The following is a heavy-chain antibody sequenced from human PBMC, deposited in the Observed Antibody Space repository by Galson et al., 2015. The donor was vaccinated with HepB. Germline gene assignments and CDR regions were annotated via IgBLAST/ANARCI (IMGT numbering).Heavy chain of an antibody. CDR1: GFTFTNYA. CDR2: LSSHGDNE. J-gene: IGHJ4*02. V-gene: IGHV3-30*04. CDR3: AGTFYFDY. Sequence: SLRLSCAASGFTFTNYAMNWVRQAPGKGLEWLAVLSSHGDNEYYADTLKGRFTISRDNYETMVYLQMHSMRVEDTAVSYCAGTFYFDYWGQGTVVTVSS.